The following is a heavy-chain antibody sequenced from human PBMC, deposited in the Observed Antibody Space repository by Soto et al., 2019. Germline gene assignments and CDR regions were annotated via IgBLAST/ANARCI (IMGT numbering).Heavy chain of an antibody. J-gene: IGHJ4*02. CDR3: ARCPGYSSGWYEENFDY. CDR1: GYTFTSYG. Sequence: ASVKVSCKASGYTFTSYGISWVRQATGQGLEWMGGISAYNGNTNYAQKLQGRVTMPTDTSTSTDYMELRSLRSDDTAVYYCARCPGYSSGWYEENFDYWGQGTLVTVSS. CDR2: ISAYNGNT. D-gene: IGHD6-19*01. V-gene: IGHV1-18*01.